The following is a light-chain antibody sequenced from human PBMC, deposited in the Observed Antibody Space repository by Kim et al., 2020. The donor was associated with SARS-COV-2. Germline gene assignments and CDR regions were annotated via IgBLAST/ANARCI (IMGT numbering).Light chain of an antibody. J-gene: IGLJ1*01. CDR2: EVT. V-gene: IGLV2-14*02. CDR1: SSDVGRYNL. CDR3: SSHTYTRTFV. Sequence: GQSITISCTGTSSDVGRYNLVSWYQQHPGKAPKLMIFEVTKRPSGVSIRFSGSKSGNTASLTISGLQAEDEADYYCSSHTYTRTFVFGSGTKVTVL.